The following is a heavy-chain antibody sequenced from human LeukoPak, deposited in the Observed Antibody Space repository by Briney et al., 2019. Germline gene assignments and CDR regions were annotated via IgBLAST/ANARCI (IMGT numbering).Heavy chain of an antibody. D-gene: IGHD1-1*01. CDR2: IWYDGSNK. CDR1: GFTLSSYA. J-gene: IGHJ6*02. V-gene: IGHV3-33*01. CDR3: ARGRGYAMDV. Sequence: PGGSLRLSCAASGFTLSSYAMHWVRQAPGKGLEWVAVIWYDGSNKYYADSVKGRITVSRDNSKNTVYLQMNSLRAEDTAVYYCARGRGYAMDVWGQGTTVTVSS.